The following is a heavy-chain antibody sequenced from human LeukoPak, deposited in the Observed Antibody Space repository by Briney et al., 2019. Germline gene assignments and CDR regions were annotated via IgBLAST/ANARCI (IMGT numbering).Heavy chain of an antibody. CDR3: AREGNGGNSKEFDY. D-gene: IGHD4-23*01. J-gene: IGHJ4*02. V-gene: IGHV4-38-2*02. Sequence: SETLSLTCTVSGYSISSGYYWGWIRQPPGKGLEWIGSIYHSGSTNYNPSLKSRVTISVDTSKNQFSLKLSSVTAADTAVYYCAREGNGGNSKEFDYWGQGTLVTVSS. CDR1: GYSISSGYY. CDR2: IYHSGST.